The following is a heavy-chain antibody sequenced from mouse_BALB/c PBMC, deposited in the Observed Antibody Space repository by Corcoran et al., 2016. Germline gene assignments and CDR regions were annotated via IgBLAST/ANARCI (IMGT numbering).Heavy chain of an antibody. J-gene: IGHJ1*01. CDR2: INPYNGAT. CDR3: ARDYDYWYFDV. Sequence: EVQLQQLGPELVKPGASVKISCKASGYSFTGYYMHWVKQSHVKSLEWIGRINPYNGATSYNQNFKDKASLTVDKSSSTAYMELHSLTSEDSAVYYCARDYDYWYFDVWGAGTTVTVSS. CDR1: GYSFTGYY. V-gene: IGHV1-26*01. D-gene: IGHD2-4*01.